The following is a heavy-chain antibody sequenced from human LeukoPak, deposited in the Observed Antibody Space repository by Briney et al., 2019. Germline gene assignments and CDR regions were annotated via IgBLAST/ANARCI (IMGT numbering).Heavy chain of an antibody. CDR1: GYTFTSYG. CDR2: ISAYNGNT. CDR3: ARGGAYYYDTSGSPFDY. V-gene: IGHV1-18*01. D-gene: IGHD3-22*01. J-gene: IGHJ4*02. Sequence: ASVKVSCKASGYTFTSYGISWVRQAPGQGLEWMGWISAYNGNTNYAQKLQGRVTMTTDTSTSTAYMELRSLRSDDTAVYYCARGGAYYYDTSGSPFDYWGQGTLVTVSS.